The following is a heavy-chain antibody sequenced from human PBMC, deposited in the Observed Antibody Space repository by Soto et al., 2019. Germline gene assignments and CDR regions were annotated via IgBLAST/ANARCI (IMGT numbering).Heavy chain of an antibody. CDR3: AMGYYYDISVYNLQHKFDY. CDR1: GGTFTNYG. D-gene: IGHD3-22*01. Sequence: QVQLVQSGAEVKKPGSSVKVSCKASGGTFTNYGISWVRQAPGQGLEWMGGIIPVLGPASYAQKFQGRVTITADESTSTAYMELNSLTSEDTAVFYCAMGYYYDISVYNLQHKFDYWGQGTLVTVSS. CDR2: IIPVLGPA. J-gene: IGHJ4*02. V-gene: IGHV1-69*01.